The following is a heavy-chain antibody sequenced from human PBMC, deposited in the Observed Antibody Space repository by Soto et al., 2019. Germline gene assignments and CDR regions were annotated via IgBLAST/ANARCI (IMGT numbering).Heavy chain of an antibody. CDR1: GFTFRSFT. CDR3: KRDESRPRSARGWFDP. J-gene: IGHJ5*02. D-gene: IGHD3-10*01. CDR2: ISSNSAYI. V-gene: IGHV3-21*01. Sequence: PGGSLRLSCAASGFTFRSFTMNWVRQAPGKGLEWVSTISSNSAYIYYTDALRGRFTISRDNAKNSLHLQMNSLRAEDTAVCYCKRDESRPRSARGWFDPWGPGTLVTVSS.